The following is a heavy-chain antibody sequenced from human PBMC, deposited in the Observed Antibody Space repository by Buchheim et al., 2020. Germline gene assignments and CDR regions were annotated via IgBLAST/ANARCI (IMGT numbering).Heavy chain of an antibody. CDR1: GGSVATLSNY. V-gene: IGHV4-39*07. CDR2: IYYSGTR. CDR3: ARLLGGGYQRSDR. D-gene: IGHD2-15*01. J-gene: IGHJ5*02. Sequence: QLQLQESGPGLVKPSETLSLTCTVSGGSVATLSNYWGWIRQPPGKGLEWIANIYYSGTRFYNPSLQTRVTISMDTSKNQFSLKLNSVTAADTAVYYCARLLGGGYQRSDRWGQGTL.